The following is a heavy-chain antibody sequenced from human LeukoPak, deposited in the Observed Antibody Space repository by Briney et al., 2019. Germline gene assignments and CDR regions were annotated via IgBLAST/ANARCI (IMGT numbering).Heavy chain of an antibody. CDR3: ARVDDYGGNSVGY. Sequence: GASVKVSCKASGYSFTTYYMHWMRQAPGQGLEWMGTMNPRGGSTNYAQKFQGRVTMIRDPSTSTVYMELSSQRFEDTAVYYCARVDDYGGNSVGYWGQGTLVTVSS. CDR1: GYSFTTYY. V-gene: IGHV1-46*01. J-gene: IGHJ4*02. CDR2: MNPRGGST. D-gene: IGHD4-23*01.